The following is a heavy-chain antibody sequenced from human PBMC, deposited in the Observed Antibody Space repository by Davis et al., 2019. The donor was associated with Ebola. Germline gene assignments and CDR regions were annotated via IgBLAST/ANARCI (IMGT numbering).Heavy chain of an antibody. CDR2: VTSSGGGT. J-gene: IGHJ6*02. Sequence: GESLKISCAASGFTFSNYAMTWARQAPGKGLEWVSAVTSSGGGTYYADSVKGRFTIFRDNSKNTLYLQMNGLRVEDTAIYYCARDRIPAAIDYYGMDVWGQGTTVTVSS. V-gene: IGHV3-23*01. CDR3: ARDRIPAAIDYYGMDV. D-gene: IGHD2-2*01. CDR1: GFTFSNYA.